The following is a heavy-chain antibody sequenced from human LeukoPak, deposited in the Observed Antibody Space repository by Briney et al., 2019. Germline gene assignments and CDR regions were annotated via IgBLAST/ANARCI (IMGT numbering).Heavy chain of an antibody. V-gene: IGHV4-59*01. CDR2: ISHSGST. Sequence: SETLSLTCTVSGGSINSYYWSWIRQPPGKGLEWIGYISHSGSTNYKPSLKSRVTISLDTSKNQFSLKLSSVTAADTAMYYCARTIVVVPAAIYYGTDLWGQGTTVTVSS. CDR3: ARTIVVVPAAIYYGTDL. CDR1: GGSINSYY. J-gene: IGHJ6*02. D-gene: IGHD2-2*01.